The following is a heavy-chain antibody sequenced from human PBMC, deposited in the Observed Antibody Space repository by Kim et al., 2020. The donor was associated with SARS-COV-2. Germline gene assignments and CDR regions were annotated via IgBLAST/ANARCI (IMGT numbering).Heavy chain of an antibody. CDR2: GTT. V-gene: IGHV3-23*01. Sequence: GTTSNADSVKGQFTTSRDNAKNTLYLHINSLKSEDTALYYCATAGDSSNDYWGQGTLVTVSS. D-gene: IGHD6-13*01. J-gene: IGHJ4*02. CDR3: ATAGDSSNDY.